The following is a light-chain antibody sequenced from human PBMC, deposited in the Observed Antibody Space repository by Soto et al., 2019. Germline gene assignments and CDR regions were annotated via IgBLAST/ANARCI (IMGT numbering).Light chain of an antibody. V-gene: IGKV3-20*01. CDR2: DVS. CDR3: LQHVTSPCT. J-gene: IGKJ1*01. CDR1: QSVGSSH. Sequence: EIVLTQSPDNLSLSPGERVTLSCRASQSVGSSHLAWYQQKPGQALRLLIYDVSTRAADIPDRLSGSGSGTDFTLTISRLEPEDFAVYYCLQHVTSPCTFGQGAKVEIK.